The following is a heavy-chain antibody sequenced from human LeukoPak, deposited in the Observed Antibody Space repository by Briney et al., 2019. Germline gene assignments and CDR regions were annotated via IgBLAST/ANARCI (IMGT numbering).Heavy chain of an antibody. Sequence: SQTLSLTCAISGDSVSSNNAAWNWIRQSPSRGLEWLGSAYYRSKWFNDYAVSVKSRITITSDTSKNQFSPQLNSVTPEDTAVYYCARTRYSSGGAYYYGVDVWGQGTTVTVSS. V-gene: IGHV6-1*01. CDR2: AYYRSKWFN. D-gene: IGHD6-19*01. CDR3: ARTRYSSGGAYYYGVDV. CDR1: GDSVSSNNAA. J-gene: IGHJ6*02.